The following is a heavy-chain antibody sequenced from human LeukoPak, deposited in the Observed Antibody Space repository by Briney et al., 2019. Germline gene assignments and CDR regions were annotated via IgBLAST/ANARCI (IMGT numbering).Heavy chain of an antibody. J-gene: IGHJ6*02. V-gene: IGHV1-18*01. CDR1: GYTFTSYG. CDR2: ISAYNGNT. CDR3: ARGPDTAMVSHYYGMDV. Sequence: ASVKVSCKASGYTFTSYGISWVRQAPGQGLEWMGWISAYNGNTNYAQRLQGRVTMTTDTSTSTAYMELRSLRSDDTAVYYCARGPDTAMVSHYYGMDVWGQGTTVTVSS. D-gene: IGHD5-18*01.